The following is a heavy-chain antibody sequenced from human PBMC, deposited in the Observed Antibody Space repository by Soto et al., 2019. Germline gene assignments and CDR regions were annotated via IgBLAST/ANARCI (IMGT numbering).Heavy chain of an antibody. V-gene: IGHV3-23*01. CDR3: ANIFGYYCLFVY. CDR1: GFTFSSYG. D-gene: IGHD5-12*01. J-gene: IGHJ4*02. CDR2: MSGSGTST. Sequence: PGGSLRLSCAASGFTFSSYGMSWVRQAPGKGLEWVSAMSGSGTSTYYADSVKGRFTISRDNSQSTLYLQMTSLRGEDTAIYYCANIFGYYCLFVYWGQGSLVTVSS.